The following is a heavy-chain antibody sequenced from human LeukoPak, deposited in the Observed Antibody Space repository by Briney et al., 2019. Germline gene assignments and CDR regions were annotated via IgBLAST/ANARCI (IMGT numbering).Heavy chain of an antibody. J-gene: IGHJ4*02. D-gene: IGHD4-17*01. Sequence: SETLSLTCTVSGGSISNYYWSWIRQPAGKGLEWIGRIYNTGSTNYNPSLKSRVTMSGDTSKNQFSLELSSVTAADTAVYYCARVTGDYGDLYFDYWGQGTLVTVPS. CDR2: IYNTGST. CDR3: ARVTGDYGDLYFDY. CDR1: GGSISNYY. V-gene: IGHV4-4*07.